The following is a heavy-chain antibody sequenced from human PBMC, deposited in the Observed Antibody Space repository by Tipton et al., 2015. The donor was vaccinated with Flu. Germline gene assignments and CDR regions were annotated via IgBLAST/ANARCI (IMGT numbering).Heavy chain of an antibody. CDR1: GFTFSSYS. CDR2: ISSSSSHI. CDR3: AREENYVVDAFDI. D-gene: IGHD3-10*02. J-gene: IGHJ3*02. V-gene: IGHV3-21*01. Sequence: SLRLSCAASGFTFSSYSMNWVRQAPGKGLEWVSSISSSSSHIYYADSVKGRFTISRDNAKNSLYLQMNSLRAEDTAVYYCAREENYVVDAFDIWGQGTMVTVSS.